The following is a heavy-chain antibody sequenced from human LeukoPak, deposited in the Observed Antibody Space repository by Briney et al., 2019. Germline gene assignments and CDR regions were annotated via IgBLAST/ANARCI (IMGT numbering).Heavy chain of an antibody. CDR2: IYYSGST. J-gene: IGHJ6*03. CDR3: ARAPLYNWNSYYYMDV. CDR1: GGSISSGDYY. V-gene: IGHV4-30-4*08. D-gene: IGHD1-7*01. Sequence: PSETLSLTCTVSGGSISSGDYYWSWIRQPPGKGLEWIGYIYYSGSTYYNPSLKSRVTISVDTSKNQFSLKLSSVTAADTAVYHCARAPLYNWNSYYYMDVWGKGTTVTVSS.